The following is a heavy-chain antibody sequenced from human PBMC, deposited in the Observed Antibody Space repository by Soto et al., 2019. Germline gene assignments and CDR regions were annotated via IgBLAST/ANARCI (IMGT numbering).Heavy chain of an antibody. CDR1: GFTFSSYW. CDR2: IKQDGSEK. D-gene: IGHD6-13*01. V-gene: IGHV3-7*03. J-gene: IGHJ4*02. CDR3: AKGAGSSWYADY. Sequence: GSLRLSCAASGFTFSSYWMSWVRQAPGKGLEWVANIKQDGSEKYYVDSVKGRFTISRDNSKNTLYLQMNSLRAEDTAVYYCAKGAGSSWYADYWGQGILVTVSS.